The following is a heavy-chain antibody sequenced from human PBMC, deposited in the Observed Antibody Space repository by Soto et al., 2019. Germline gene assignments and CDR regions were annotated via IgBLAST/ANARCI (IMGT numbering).Heavy chain of an antibody. Sequence: QVQLQESGPGLVKPSETLSLTCTVSGDSVRSYYWSWIRQPPGKGLEWIGFISYTGGTYYNPSLKSRVAMSVDTSKNQFALKLSSVIAADTAVYYCAGERGYGDYAEIPYYYGMDVWGQGTTVTVSS. D-gene: IGHD4-17*01. CDR2: ISYTGGT. CDR1: GDSVRSYY. CDR3: AGERGYGDYAEIPYYYGMDV. V-gene: IGHV4-59*02. J-gene: IGHJ6*02.